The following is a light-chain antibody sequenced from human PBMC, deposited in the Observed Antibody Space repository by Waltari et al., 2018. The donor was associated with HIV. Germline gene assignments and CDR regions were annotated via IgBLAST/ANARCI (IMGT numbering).Light chain of an antibody. J-gene: IGKJ3*01. CDR3: MQARQSTFT. CDR1: QSLLHSNGDNY. V-gene: IGKV2-28*01. Sequence: SSQSLLHSNGDNYLDWYFQKPGQSPQLLIYLGSIRAPGVPDRFSSAGSGTDFTLRISRVEPEDVGVYYCMQARQSTFTFGPGTKIEI. CDR2: LGS.